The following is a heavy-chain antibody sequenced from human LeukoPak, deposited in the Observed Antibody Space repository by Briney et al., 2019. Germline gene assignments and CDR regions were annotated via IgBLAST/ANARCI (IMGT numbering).Heavy chain of an antibody. CDR2: IISSSSYI. CDR3: ARDPQYCSGGSCYSFDY. J-gene: IGHJ4*02. CDR1: GFTFSTYS. D-gene: IGHD2-15*01. Sequence: GGSLRLSCAASGFTFSTYSMNWVRQAPGKGLEWVSSIISSSSYIYYADSVKGRFTISGDNAKNSLYLQMNSLRAEDTAVYYCARDPQYCSGGSCYSFDYWGQGTLVTVSS. V-gene: IGHV3-21*01.